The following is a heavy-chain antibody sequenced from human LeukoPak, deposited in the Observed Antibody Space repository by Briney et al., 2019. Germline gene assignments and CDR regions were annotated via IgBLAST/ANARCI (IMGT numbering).Heavy chain of an antibody. CDR1: GFTVSSNY. J-gene: IGHJ1*01. CDR3: ASYCGGDCYSRYFQH. Sequence: PGGSLRLSCAASGFTVSSNYMSWVRQAPGKGLEWVSDINSGGSTYYADSVKDRFTSSRDKSKNTLYLQMNSLRAEDTAVYYCASYCGGDCYSRYFQHWGQGTLATVSS. CDR2: INSGGST. D-gene: IGHD2-21*02. V-gene: IGHV3-53*01.